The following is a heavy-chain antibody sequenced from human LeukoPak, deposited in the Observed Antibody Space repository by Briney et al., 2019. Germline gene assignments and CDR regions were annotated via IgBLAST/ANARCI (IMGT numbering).Heavy chain of an antibody. CDR3: ARGRSSGWHYFDY. V-gene: IGHV4-39*07. J-gene: IGHJ4*02. Sequence: SETLSLTCTVSGGSISSSSYYWGWIRQPPGKGLEWIGEINHSGSTNYNPSLKSRVTISVDTSKNQFSLKLSSVTAADTAVYYCARGRSSGWHYFDYWGQGTLVTVSS. CDR1: GGSISSSSYY. D-gene: IGHD6-19*01. CDR2: INHSGST.